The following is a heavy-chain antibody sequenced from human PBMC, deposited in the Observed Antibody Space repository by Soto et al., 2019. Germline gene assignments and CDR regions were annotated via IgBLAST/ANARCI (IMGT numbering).Heavy chain of an antibody. CDR3: AKDYRVATTFDY. Sequence: VELLESGGGLVQPGGSLRLCCAASGSTFSSYAMSWVRQAPGKGLEWVSAISGSGGSTYYADSVKGRCSISRENSKNTLELQMNSLRADDTAVYYSAKDYRVATTFDYWCQGALVTVSS. CDR2: ISGSGGST. CDR1: GSTFSSYA. D-gene: IGHD5-12*01. J-gene: IGHJ4*02. V-gene: IGHV3-23*01.